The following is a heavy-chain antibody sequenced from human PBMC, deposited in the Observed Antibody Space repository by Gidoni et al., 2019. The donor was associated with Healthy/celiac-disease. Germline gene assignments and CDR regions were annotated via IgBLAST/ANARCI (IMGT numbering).Heavy chain of an antibody. V-gene: IGHV3-53*01. CDR2: IDSGGST. Sequence: EVQLVESVGGLIQPGGSLRLSCAASGFTVRSTYMSWVRQAPGKGLVWASVIDSGGSTYYADSVKGRFTISRDNSKNTLYLQMNSLRADDTAVYDCARGGSGWYFDYWGQGTLVTVSS. J-gene: IGHJ4*02. D-gene: IGHD6-19*01. CDR3: ARGGSGWYFDY. CDR1: GFTVRSTY.